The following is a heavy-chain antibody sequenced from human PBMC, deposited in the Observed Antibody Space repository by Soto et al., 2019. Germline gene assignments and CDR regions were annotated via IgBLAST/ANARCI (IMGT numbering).Heavy chain of an antibody. CDR2: IYHSGNT. Sequence: TISVTWSICGYAIVLGYYLGSIGRPPGKWLEWIGSIYHSGNTYYNPSLKSRVSISLDTSKNHFSLELTSVTAADTAVYYCVRVNFAGRGGFAYWG. CDR3: VRVNFAGRGGFAY. CDR1: GYAIVLGYY. V-gene: IGHV4-38-2*02. D-gene: IGHD2-15*01. J-gene: IGHJ4*01.